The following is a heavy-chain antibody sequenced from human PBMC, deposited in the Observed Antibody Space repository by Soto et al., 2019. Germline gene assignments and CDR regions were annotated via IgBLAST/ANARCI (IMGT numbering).Heavy chain of an antibody. J-gene: IGHJ5*02. V-gene: IGHV4-59*08. Sequence: SETLSLTCTVSGGSISSYYWSWIRQPPGKGLEWIGYIYYSGSTNYNPSLKSRVTISVDTSKNQFSLKLSSVTAADTAVYYCARHLSIRDCSGGSCYSGVGFGFDPWGQGTLVTVSS. CDR1: GGSISSYY. CDR3: ARHLSIRDCSGGSCYSGVGFGFDP. D-gene: IGHD2-15*01. CDR2: IYYSGST.